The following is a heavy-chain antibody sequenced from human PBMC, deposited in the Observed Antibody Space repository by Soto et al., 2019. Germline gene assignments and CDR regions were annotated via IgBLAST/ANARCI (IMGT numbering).Heavy chain of an antibody. CDR3: ARWMPTVTTSYYDCMDV. J-gene: IGHJ6*03. Sequence: QVQLVQSGAEVKKPGASVKVSCKASGYTFTSYGISWVRQAPGQGREWMGCISAYNGNTNYAQKLQGRVTMTTDTSKSTAYMEMRSLRSDDTAVYYCARWMPTVTTSYYDCMDVWGKGTTVTVSS. D-gene: IGHD4-17*01. CDR1: GYTFTSYG. CDR2: ISAYNGNT. V-gene: IGHV1-18*01.